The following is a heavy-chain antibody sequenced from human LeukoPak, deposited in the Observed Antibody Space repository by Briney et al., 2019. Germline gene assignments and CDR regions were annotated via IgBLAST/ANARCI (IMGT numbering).Heavy chain of an antibody. D-gene: IGHD3-22*01. CDR3: ARERQWFPFDY. Sequence: SGGSLRLSCAASGFTFSSYAMHWVRQAPGKGLEWVAVISYDGSNKYYADSVKGRFTISRDNSKNTLYLQMNSLRAEDTAVYYCARERQWFPFDYWGQGTLVTVSS. V-gene: IGHV3-30*04. CDR2: ISYDGSNK. CDR1: GFTFSSYA. J-gene: IGHJ4*02.